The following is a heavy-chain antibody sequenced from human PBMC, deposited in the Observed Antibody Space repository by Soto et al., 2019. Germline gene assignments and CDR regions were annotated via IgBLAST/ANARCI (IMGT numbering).Heavy chain of an antibody. V-gene: IGHV1-2*04. CDR1: GYTFTGYY. J-gene: IGHJ6*02. CDR2: INPNSGGT. CDR3: ASTSYYDFWSPRSHGDYYYYGMDV. D-gene: IGHD3-3*01. Sequence: ASVKVSCKASGYTFTGYYMHWVRQAPGQGLEWMGWINPNSGGTNYAQKFQGWVTMTRDTSISTAYMELSRLRSDDTAVYYCASTSYYDFWSPRSHGDYYYYGMDVWGQGTTVTVSS.